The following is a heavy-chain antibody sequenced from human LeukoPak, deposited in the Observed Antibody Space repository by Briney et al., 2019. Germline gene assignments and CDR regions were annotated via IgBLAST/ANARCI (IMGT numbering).Heavy chain of an antibody. V-gene: IGHV4-61*02. Sequence: PSETLSLTCTVPGGSISSGSYYWSWIRQPAGKGLEWIGRIYTSGSTNYNPSLKSRVTISVDTSKNQFSLKLSSVTAADTAVYYCARKDYGSGSYFAYWGQGTLVTVSS. CDR3: ARKDYGSGSYFAY. D-gene: IGHD3-10*01. J-gene: IGHJ4*02. CDR1: GGSISSGSYY. CDR2: IYTSGST.